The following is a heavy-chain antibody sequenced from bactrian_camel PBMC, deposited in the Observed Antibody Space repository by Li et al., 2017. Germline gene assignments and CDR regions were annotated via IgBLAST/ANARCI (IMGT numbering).Heavy chain of an antibody. V-gene: IGHV3S31*01. J-gene: IGHJ4*01. CDR3: AADLVHAECRLGRNEYQY. CDR2: IYTNGGST. CDR1: GDTASTTC. D-gene: IGHD2*01. Sequence: DVQLVESGRGLVQAGGSLRLSCAASGDTASTTCMGWFRQAPGEGRTGVAAIYTNGGSTDYAGSVKGRFTISLDNAKNTVYLQMNTLKPEDTAMYYCAADLVHAECRLGRNEYQYWGQGTQVTV.